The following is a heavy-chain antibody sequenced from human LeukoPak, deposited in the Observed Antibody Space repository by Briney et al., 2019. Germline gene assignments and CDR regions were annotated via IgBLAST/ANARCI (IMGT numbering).Heavy chain of an antibody. CDR2: ISSNGGST. D-gene: IGHD1-26*01. CDR1: GFTFSSHP. V-gene: IGHV3-64*02. CDR3: ERSSGSYGPFEF. J-gene: IGHJ4*02. Sequence: AGGSLRLSCAASGFTFSSHPMHWVRQAPGKGLEYVSRISSNGGSTYYADSVKGRFVISRDNSDNTMYLQMGSLRTEDMAVYYCERSSGSYGPFEFWGQGALVTVSS.